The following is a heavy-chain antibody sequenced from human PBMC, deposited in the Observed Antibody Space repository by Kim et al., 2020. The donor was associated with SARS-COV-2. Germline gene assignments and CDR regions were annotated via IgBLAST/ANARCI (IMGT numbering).Heavy chain of an antibody. CDR1: GFTVSSYY. D-gene: IGHD4-17*01. J-gene: IGHJ4*02. CDR2: IYSGGSI. CDR3: ARGGNYGDGIDS. Sequence: GGSLRLSCAASGFTVSSYYMSWVRQAPGKGLEWVSVIYSGGSIYYADSVRGRFTISRDNSKSTLYLQMNSLRAEDTAVYYCARGGNYGDGIDSWGQGTLVTVSS. V-gene: IGHV3-53*01.